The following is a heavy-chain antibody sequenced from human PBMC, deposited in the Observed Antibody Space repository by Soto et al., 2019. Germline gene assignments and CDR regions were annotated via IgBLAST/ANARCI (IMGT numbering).Heavy chain of an antibody. CDR1: GFTFSSYG. CDR2: IWYDGSNK. V-gene: IGHV3-33*01. D-gene: IGHD6-19*01. CDR3: ARDSVSNIAVAGTVFDY. Sequence: GSLRLSCAASGFTFSSYGMHWVRQAPGKGLEWVAVIWYDGSNKYYADSVKGRFTISRDNSKNTLYLQMNSLRAEDTAVYYCARDSVSNIAVAGTVFDYWGQGTLVTVSS. J-gene: IGHJ4*02.